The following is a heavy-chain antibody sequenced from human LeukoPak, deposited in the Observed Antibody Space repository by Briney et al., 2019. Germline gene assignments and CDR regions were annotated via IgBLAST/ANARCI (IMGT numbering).Heavy chain of an antibody. V-gene: IGHV4-61*02. CDR3: AKGPLMEVAGTTWDY. CDR2: IYTSGST. D-gene: IGHD6-19*01. CDR1: GGSISSGSYY. Sequence: SETLSLTCTVSGGSISSGSYYWSWIRQPAGKGLEWIGRIYTSGSTNYNPSLKSRVTISVDTSKNQFSLKLSSVTAADTAVYYCAKGPLMEVAGTTWDYWGQGTLVTVSS. J-gene: IGHJ4*02.